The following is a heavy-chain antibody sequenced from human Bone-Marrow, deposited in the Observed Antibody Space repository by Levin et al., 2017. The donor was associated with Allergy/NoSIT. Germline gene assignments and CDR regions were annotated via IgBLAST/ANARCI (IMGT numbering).Heavy chain of an antibody. J-gene: IGHJ4*02. CDR1: GFTFSSYA. V-gene: IGHV3-23*01. CDR3: AKEDSIPRGYYDSSGYYYAGGYY. CDR2: ISGSGGST. D-gene: IGHD3-22*01. Sequence: GGSLRLSCAASGFTFSSYAMSWVRQAPGKGLEWVSAISGSGGSTYYADSVKGRFTISRDNSKNTLYLQMNSLRAEDTAVYYCAKEDSIPRGYYDSSGYYYAGGYYWGQGTLVTVSS.